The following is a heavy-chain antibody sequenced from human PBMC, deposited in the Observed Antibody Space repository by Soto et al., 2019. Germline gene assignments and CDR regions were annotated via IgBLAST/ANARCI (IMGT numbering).Heavy chain of an antibody. J-gene: IGHJ5*02. D-gene: IGHD3-22*01. CDR3: ARVKGSGYHNWFDP. Sequence: GGSLRLSCAASGFTFSSYAMSWVRQAPGKGLEWVSAISGSGGSTYYADSVKGRFTISRDNSKNTLYLQMNSLRAEDTAVYYCARVKGSGYHNWFDPWGQGTLVTVSS. CDR2: ISGSGGST. CDR1: GFTFSSYA. V-gene: IGHV3-23*01.